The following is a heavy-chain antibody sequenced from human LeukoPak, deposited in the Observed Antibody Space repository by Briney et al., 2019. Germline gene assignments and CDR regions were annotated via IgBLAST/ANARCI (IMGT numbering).Heavy chain of an antibody. J-gene: IGHJ4*02. CDR1: GFTFSSYD. V-gene: IGHV3-33*06. CDR3: AKEGEYSSSWYEHYFDY. CDR2: IWYDGSNK. Sequence: QAGGSLRLSCAASGFTFSSYDMHWVRQAPGKGLEWVAVIWYDGSNKYYADSVKGRFTISRDNSKNTLYLQMNSLRAEDTAVYYCAKEGEYSSSWYEHYFDYWGQGTLVTVSS. D-gene: IGHD6-13*01.